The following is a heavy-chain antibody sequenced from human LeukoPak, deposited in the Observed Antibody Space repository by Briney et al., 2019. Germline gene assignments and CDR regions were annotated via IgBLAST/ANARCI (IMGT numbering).Heavy chain of an antibody. CDR1: GFTFDDYA. J-gene: IGHJ4*02. V-gene: IGHV3-43*02. Sequence: PGGSLRLSCAASGFTFDDYAMHWVRQAPGKGLEWVSLISRDGGSTYYADSVKGRFTISRDNSKNSLYLQMNSLRTEDTALYYCAKDRGYYYDSSGLDYWGQGTLVTVSS. CDR2: ISRDGGST. D-gene: IGHD3-22*01. CDR3: AKDRGYYYDSSGLDY.